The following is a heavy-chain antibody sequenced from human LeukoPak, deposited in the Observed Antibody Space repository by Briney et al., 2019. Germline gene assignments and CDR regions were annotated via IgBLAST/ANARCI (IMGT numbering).Heavy chain of an antibody. D-gene: IGHD6-19*01. CDR3: ASGGFFQKSGAVAGHFDY. CDR2: IYYSGST. Sequence: SETLSLTCTVSGGSISSYYWSWIRQPPGKGLEWIGYIYYSGSTNYNPSLKSRVTISVDTSKNQFSLKLSSVTAADTAVYYCASGGFFQKSGAVAGHFDYWGQGTLVTVSS. V-gene: IGHV4-59*01. J-gene: IGHJ4*02. CDR1: GGSISSYY.